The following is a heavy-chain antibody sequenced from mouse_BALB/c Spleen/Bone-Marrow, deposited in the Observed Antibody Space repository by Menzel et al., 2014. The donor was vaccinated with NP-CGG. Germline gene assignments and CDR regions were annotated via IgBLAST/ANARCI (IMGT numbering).Heavy chain of an antibody. J-gene: IGHJ2*01. CDR3: ARGELPYYFDY. V-gene: IGHV1S56*01. CDR2: IYPGDGRT. Sequence: LVESGPELVKPGASVKMSCKASGYTFTSYYIHWVKQRPGQGLEWIGWIYPGDGRTKYNEKFKGKTTLTADKSSSTAYMLLSSLTSEDSAIYFCARGELPYYFDYWGQGTTLTVSS. CDR1: GYTFTSYY.